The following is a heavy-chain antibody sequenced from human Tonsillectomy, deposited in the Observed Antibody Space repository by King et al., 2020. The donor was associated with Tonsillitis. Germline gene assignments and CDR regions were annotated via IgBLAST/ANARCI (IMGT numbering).Heavy chain of an antibody. J-gene: IGHJ3*02. CDR2: ISASNDNT. Sequence: QEQLVQSGAEVKKPGASVKVSCKASGYTFTSYGISWVRQAPGQGLEWMGWISASNDNTAYAQKLQGRVTMTTDTSTSTAYMALRSLRSDDTAVYYCARGLTSSWFDAFDIWGQGTMVTVSS. V-gene: IGHV1-18*01. CDR1: GYTFTSYG. CDR3: ARGLTSSWFDAFDI. D-gene: IGHD6-13*01.